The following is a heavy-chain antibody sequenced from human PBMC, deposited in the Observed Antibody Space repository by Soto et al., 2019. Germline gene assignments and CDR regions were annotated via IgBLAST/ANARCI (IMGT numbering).Heavy chain of an antibody. CDR3: ARGRDYDFWSGYPSDYGMDV. J-gene: IGHJ6*02. CDR1: GGSISSYY. V-gene: IGHV4-59*01. CDR2: IYYSGST. D-gene: IGHD3-3*01. Sequence: SETLSLTCTVSGGSISSYYWSWIRQPPGKGLEWIGYIYYSGSTNYNPSLKSRVTISVDTSKNQFSLKLSSVTAADTAVYYCARGRDYDFWSGYPSDYGMDVWGQGTTVTVSS.